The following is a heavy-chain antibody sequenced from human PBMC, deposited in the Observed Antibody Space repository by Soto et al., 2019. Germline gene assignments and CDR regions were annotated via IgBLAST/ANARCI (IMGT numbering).Heavy chain of an antibody. V-gene: IGHV4-59*12. Sequence: SETLSLTCTVSGGSISSYYWSWIRQPPGKGLEWIGYIYYSGSTNYNPSLKSRVTISVDTSKNQFSLQLNSVTPEDTAVYYCAREQLVQQKAFFDYWGQGTLVTVSS. D-gene: IGHD6-13*01. J-gene: IGHJ4*02. CDR3: AREQLVQQKAFFDY. CDR2: IYYSGST. CDR1: GGSISSYY.